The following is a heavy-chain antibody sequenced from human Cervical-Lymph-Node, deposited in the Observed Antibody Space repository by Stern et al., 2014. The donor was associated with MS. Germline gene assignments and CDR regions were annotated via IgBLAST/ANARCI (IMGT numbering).Heavy chain of an antibody. V-gene: IGHV1-2*06. J-gene: IGHJ3*01. CDR2: INPDSGGV. CDR3: TRDLVGTDAFDV. Sequence: MQLVESGAALKKPGTSVKVSCQTSGYTFTDYYIHWVRQAPGQGLEWMGRINPDSGGVTYAQNFQGRVPMTRDTSRETAYMELSSLRSDDTAMFYCTRDLVGTDAFDVWGQGTMVIVSS. CDR1: GYTFTDYY. D-gene: IGHD1-14*01.